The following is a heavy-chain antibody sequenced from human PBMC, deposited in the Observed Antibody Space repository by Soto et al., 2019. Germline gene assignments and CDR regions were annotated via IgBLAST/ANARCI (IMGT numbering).Heavy chain of an antibody. J-gene: IGHJ4*02. CDR1: GFTFDDHN. Sequence: EVHLVESGGVVVQPGGSLRLSCAASGFTFDDHNMHWVRQASGKGLEWVSLISWDGETTYYADSVKGRFTISRDNSKNSFYLQMNALTTEDTALYYCASSQGDYWGQGTLVTVAS. CDR3: ASSQGDY. V-gene: IGHV3-43*01. CDR2: ISWDGETT.